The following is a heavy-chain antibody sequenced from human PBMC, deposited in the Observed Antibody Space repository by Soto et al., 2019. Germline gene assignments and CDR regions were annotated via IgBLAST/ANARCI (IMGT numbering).Heavy chain of an antibody. CDR1: GYTFTSYY. V-gene: IGHV1-46*01. CDR2: INPSGGST. Sequence: GASVKVSCKASGYTFTSYYMHWVRQAPGQGLEWMGIINPSGGSTSYAQKFQGRVTMTRDTSTSTVYMELSSLRSEDTAVYYCARGFRTLGYSSGWYFDYWGQGTLVTVSS. D-gene: IGHD6-19*01. CDR3: ARGFRTLGYSSGWYFDY. J-gene: IGHJ4*02.